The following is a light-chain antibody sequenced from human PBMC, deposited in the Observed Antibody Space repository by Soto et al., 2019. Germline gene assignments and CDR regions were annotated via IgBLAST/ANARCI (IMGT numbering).Light chain of an antibody. J-gene: IGLJ1*01. CDR3: CSYAGSSTFEV. Sequence: SALTQPATVSGSTGQSITISCTGTSSDVGSYNLVSWYQQHPGKAPKLMIYEGSKRPSGVSNRFSGSKSGNTASLTISGLQAEDEADYYCCSYAGSSTFEVFGTGTKVTVL. CDR1: SSDVGSYNL. CDR2: EGS. V-gene: IGLV2-23*03.